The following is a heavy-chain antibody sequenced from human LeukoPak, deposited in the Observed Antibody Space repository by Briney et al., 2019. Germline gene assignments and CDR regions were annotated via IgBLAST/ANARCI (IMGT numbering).Heavy chain of an antibody. J-gene: IGHJ4*02. D-gene: IGHD3-10*01. Sequence: PSETLSLTCTVSGGSISSYYWSWIRQPAGKVLEWIGRIYTSGSTNYNPSLKSRVTMSVDTSKNQFSLKLSSVTAADTAVYYCARRGYSGSGSDIDYWGQGTLVTVSS. CDR3: ARRGYSGSGSDIDY. CDR2: IYTSGST. CDR1: GGSISSYY. V-gene: IGHV4-4*07.